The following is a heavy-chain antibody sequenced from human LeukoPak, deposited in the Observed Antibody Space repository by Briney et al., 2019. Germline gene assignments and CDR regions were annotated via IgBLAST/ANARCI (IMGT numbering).Heavy chain of an antibody. CDR1: GGTFSSYA. CDR2: IIPIFGTA. CDR3: ARAHLPAQNYYDSSGYPPWFDY. J-gene: IGHJ4*02. V-gene: IGHV1-69*13. D-gene: IGHD3-22*01. Sequence: GASVKVSCKASGGTFSSYAISWVRQAPGQGLEWMGGIIPIFGTANYAQKLQDRVTITADESTSTAYVELSSLRSEDTAVYYCARAHLPAQNYYDSSGYPPWFDYWGQGTLVTVSS.